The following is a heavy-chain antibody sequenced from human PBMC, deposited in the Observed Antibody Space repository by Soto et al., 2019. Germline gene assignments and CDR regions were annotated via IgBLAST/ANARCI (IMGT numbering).Heavy chain of an antibody. J-gene: IGHJ5*02. Sequence: EVQLVQSGAEVKKPGASLKISCKGSGYSFTSYWIGWVRQMPGNGLEWMGIIYPGDSDTRYSPSFQGQVTTAADKSISTAYLQWSSLKASDTAMYYCARTELGNYPDNWFDPWGQGTLVTVSS. CDR3: ARTELGNYPDNWFDP. CDR1: GYSFTSYW. D-gene: IGHD7-27*01. V-gene: IGHV5-51*03. CDR2: IYPGDSDT.